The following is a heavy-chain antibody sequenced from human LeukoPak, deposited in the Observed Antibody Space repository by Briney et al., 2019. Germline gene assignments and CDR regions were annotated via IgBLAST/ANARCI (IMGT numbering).Heavy chain of an antibody. CDR3: AKDPVSSVAGT. CDR1: GFTFSRYT. V-gene: IGHV3-21*04. Sequence: GGSLRLSCAGSGFTFSRYTFNWVRQAPGRGLEWVSAISGDSKYIYYTDSVKGRFTISRDNSKNTLYLQMNSLRAEDTAVYYCAKDPVSSVAGTWGQGTLVTVSS. J-gene: IGHJ4*02. CDR2: ISGDSKYI. D-gene: IGHD6-19*01.